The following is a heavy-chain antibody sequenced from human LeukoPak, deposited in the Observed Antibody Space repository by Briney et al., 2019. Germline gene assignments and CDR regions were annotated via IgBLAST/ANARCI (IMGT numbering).Heavy chain of an antibody. Sequence: PGGSLRLSCAASGFTFSSYGMHWVRQAPGKGLEWVAFIRYDGSNKYYADSVKGRFTISRDNSKNTLYLQMNSLRAEDTAVYYCAKVQGYDSSGWYFDLWGRGTLVTVSS. CDR2: IRYDGSNK. D-gene: IGHD3-22*01. J-gene: IGHJ2*01. CDR3: AKVQGYDSSGWYFDL. CDR1: GFTFSSYG. V-gene: IGHV3-30*02.